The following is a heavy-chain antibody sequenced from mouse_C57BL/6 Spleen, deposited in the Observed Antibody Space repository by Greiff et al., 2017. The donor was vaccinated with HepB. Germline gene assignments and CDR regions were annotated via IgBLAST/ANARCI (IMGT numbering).Heavy chain of an antibody. D-gene: IGHD2-3*01. CDR1: GFTFSDYG. CDR2: ISSGSSTI. V-gene: IGHV5-17*01. Sequence: EVQGVESGGGLVKPGGSLKLSCAASGFTFSDYGMHWVRQAPEKGLEWVAYISSGSSTIYYADTVKGRFTISRDNAKNTLFLQMTSLSSEDTAMYYCARPFGYFTYYAMDYWGQGTSVTVSS. CDR3: ARPFGYFTYYAMDY. J-gene: IGHJ4*01.